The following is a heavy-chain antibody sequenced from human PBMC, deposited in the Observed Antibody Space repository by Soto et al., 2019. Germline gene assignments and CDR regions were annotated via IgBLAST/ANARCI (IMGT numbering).Heavy chain of an antibody. Sequence: GGSLRLSCAASGFTFSSYAMHWVRQAPGKGLEWVAVISYDGSNKYYADSVKGRFTIYRDNSKNTLYLQMNSLRAEDTAVYYCFYYSSSWSDPPDYWGQGTLVTVSS. V-gene: IGHV3-30-3*01. CDR3: FYYSSSWSDPPDY. CDR1: GFTFSSYA. J-gene: IGHJ4*02. D-gene: IGHD6-6*01. CDR2: ISYDGSNK.